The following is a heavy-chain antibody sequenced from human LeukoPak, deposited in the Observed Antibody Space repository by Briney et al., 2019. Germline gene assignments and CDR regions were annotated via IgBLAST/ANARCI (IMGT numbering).Heavy chain of an antibody. J-gene: IGHJ4*02. CDR2: MNPNSGNT. CDR1: GYTFTSYD. D-gene: IGHD1-26*01. Sequence: ASVKVSCKASGYTFTSYDINWVRQATGQGLEWMGWMNPNSGNTGYAQKFQGRVTMTRNTSISTAYMELSSLRSEDTAVYYCARDHRIVGATTGYWGQGTLVTVSS. CDR3: ARDHRIVGATTGY. V-gene: IGHV1-8*01.